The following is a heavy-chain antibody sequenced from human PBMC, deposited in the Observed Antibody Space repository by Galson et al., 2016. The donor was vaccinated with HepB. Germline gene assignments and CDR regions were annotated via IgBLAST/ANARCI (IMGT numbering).Heavy chain of an antibody. Sequence: SLRLSCAVSGFNVSDDYMTWLRQAPGKGLEWVSGISGSGSNTYYANSVNGRFTISRDNSKNTLYLQMNSLRADDTALYYCAKLRFSGNYPRALDIWGRGTMVTVSS. D-gene: IGHD1-26*01. V-gene: IGHV3-23*01. J-gene: IGHJ3*02. CDR2: ISGSGSNT. CDR1: GFNVSDDY. CDR3: AKLRFSGNYPRALDI.